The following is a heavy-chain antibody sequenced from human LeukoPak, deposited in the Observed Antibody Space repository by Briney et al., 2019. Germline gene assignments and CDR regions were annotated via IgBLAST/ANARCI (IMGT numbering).Heavy chain of an antibody. D-gene: IGHD3-22*01. CDR3: ARDLGIVVVIGAFDI. V-gene: IGHV1-69*04. J-gene: IGHJ3*02. CDR2: IIPILGIA. Sequence: ASVKVSCKASGYTFTSYAISWVRQAPGQGLEWMGRIIPILGIANYAQKFQGRVTITADKSTSTAYMELSSLRSEDTAVYYCARDLGIVVVIGAFDIWGQGTMVTVSS. CDR1: GYTFTSYA.